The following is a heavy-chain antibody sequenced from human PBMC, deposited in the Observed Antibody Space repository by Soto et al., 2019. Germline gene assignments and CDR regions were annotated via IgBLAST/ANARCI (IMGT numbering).Heavy chain of an antibody. CDR2: IWYDGSNK. V-gene: IGHV3-33*01. CDR3: ARGFGIAALDY. D-gene: IGHD6-6*01. CDR1: GFTFSSYG. J-gene: IGHJ4*02. Sequence: QVQLVESGGGVVQPGRSLRLSCAASGFTFSSYGMHWVRQAPGKGLEWVAVIWYDGSNKYYADSVKGRFTISSDNSKNTLYLQMNSLRAEDTAVYYCARGFGIAALDYWGQGTLVTVSS.